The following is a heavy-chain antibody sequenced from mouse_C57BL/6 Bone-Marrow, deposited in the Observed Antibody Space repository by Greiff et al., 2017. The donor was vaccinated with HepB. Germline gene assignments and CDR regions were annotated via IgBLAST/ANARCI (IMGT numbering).Heavy chain of an antibody. V-gene: IGHV1-26*01. CDR1: GYTFTDYY. CDR2: INPNNGGT. Sequence: VQLQQSGPELVKPGASVKISCKASGYTFTDYYMNWVKQSHGKSLEWIGDINPNNGGTSYNQKFKGKATLTVDKSSSTAYMELRSLTSEDSAVYYCARRGNWVYYYAMDYWGQGTSVTVSS. CDR3: ARRGNWVYYYAMDY. J-gene: IGHJ4*01.